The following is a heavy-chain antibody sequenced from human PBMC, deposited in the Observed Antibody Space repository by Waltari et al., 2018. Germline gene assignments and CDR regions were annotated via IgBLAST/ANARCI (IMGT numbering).Heavy chain of an antibody. CDR2: IYYSGST. CDR3: GSYYNGNFDY. D-gene: IGHD1-1*01. J-gene: IGHJ4*02. CDR1: GGSISSYY. Sequence: QVQLQESGPGLVKPSETLSLTCTVSGGSISSYYWSWIRQPPGKGLEWIGYIYYSGSTNYNPSLKSRVTISVDTSKNQFSLKLSSVTAADTAVYYCGSYYNGNFDYWGQGTLVTVSS. V-gene: IGHV4-59*01.